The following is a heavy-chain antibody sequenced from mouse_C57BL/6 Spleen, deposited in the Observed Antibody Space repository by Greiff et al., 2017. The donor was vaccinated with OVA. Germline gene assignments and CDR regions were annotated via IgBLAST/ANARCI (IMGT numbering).Heavy chain of an antibody. CDR1: GFTFSDYG. J-gene: IGHJ4*01. CDR2: ISSGSSTI. Sequence: EVKLVESGGGLVKPGGSLKLSCAASGFTFSDYGMHWVRQAPEKGLEWVAYISSGSSTIYYADTVKGRFTISRDNAKNTLLLQMTSLRSEDTAMYYCARQSWDYAMDYWGQGTSVTVSS. D-gene: IGHD4-1*01. CDR3: ARQSWDYAMDY. V-gene: IGHV5-17*01.